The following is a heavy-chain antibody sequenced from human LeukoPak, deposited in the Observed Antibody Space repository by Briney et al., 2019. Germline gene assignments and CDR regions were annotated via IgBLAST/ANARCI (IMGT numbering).Heavy chain of an antibody. CDR2: ISSSGTYV. CDR3: ARASSKQLAGYLPDGFDI. D-gene: IGHD3-9*01. V-gene: IGHV3-21*01. Sequence: GGSLRLSCAASGFTFSSSAMSWVRQSPGKGLEWVSSISSSGTYVYYADSVKGRFTTSRDNAKNSLSLQMNSLRADDAAVYYCARASSKQLAGYLPDGFDIWGQGTMVTVSS. J-gene: IGHJ3*02. CDR1: GFTFSSSA.